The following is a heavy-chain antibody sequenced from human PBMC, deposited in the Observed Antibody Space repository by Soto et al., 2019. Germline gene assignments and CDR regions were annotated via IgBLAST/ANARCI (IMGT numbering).Heavy chain of an antibody. Sequence: VQLVQSGNEVQRPGASVKVSCKTSGYTFSSYGIIWVRQAPGQGLEWMGWISGYNGNADHAQKFQGRVHMTTDTSTSTVFMELRNLRSDDTALYYCTREGWLGELLYWGQGSLVTAS. CDR2: ISGYNGNA. V-gene: IGHV1-18*01. D-gene: IGHD3-16*01. J-gene: IGHJ4*02. CDR1: GYTFSSYG. CDR3: TREGWLGELLY.